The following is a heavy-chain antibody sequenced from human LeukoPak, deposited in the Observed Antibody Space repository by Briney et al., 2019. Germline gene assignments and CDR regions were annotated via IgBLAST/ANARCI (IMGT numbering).Heavy chain of an antibody. CDR3: ARTREPGVFDY. CDR2: IYTSGST. D-gene: IGHD3-3*01. J-gene: IGHJ4*02. Sequence: PSETLSLTCTVSGGSISSGSYYWSWIRQPAGKGLEWIGRIYTSGSTNYNPSLKSRVIISVDTSKNQFSLKLSSVTAADTAVYYCARTREPGVFDYWGQGTLVTVSS. CDR1: GGSISSGSYY. V-gene: IGHV4-61*02.